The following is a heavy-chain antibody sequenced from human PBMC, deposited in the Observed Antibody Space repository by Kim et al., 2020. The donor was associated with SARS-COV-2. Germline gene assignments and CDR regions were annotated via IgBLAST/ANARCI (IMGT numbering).Heavy chain of an antibody. CDR3: AKESGIAAAGIWNGMDV. J-gene: IGHJ6*02. D-gene: IGHD6-13*01. CDR2: ISGSGGST. CDR1: GFTFSSYA. Sequence: GGSLRLSCAASGFTFSSYAMSWVRQAPGKGLEWVSAISGSGGSTYYADSVKGRFTISRDNSKNTLYLQMNSLRAEDTAVYYCAKESGIAAAGIWNGMDVRGQGTTVTVSS. V-gene: IGHV3-23*01.